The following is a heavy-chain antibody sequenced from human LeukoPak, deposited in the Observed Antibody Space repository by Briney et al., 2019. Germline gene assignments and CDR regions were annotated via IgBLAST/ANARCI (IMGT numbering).Heavy chain of an antibody. J-gene: IGHJ5*02. V-gene: IGHV3-7*01. CDR3: VSWRDSGDKNS. Sequence: GGSLRLSCAAPGFTFSSSWMSWVRQAPEKGLEWVAHIKQDGSQKYYVDSVRGRFTISRDNTKNSVYLQMNSLRAEDTAVYYCVSWRDSGDKNSWGQGTLVTVSS. CDR2: IKQDGSQK. CDR1: GFTFSSSW. D-gene: IGHD4-23*01.